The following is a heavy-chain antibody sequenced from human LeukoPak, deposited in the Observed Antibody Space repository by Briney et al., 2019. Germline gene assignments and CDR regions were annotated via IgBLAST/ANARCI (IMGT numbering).Heavy chain of an antibody. CDR3: ARRGSYTQHFDN. V-gene: IGHV3-53*01. D-gene: IGHD1-26*01. CDR1: GFTVSSNY. J-gene: IGHJ4*02. Sequence: GGSLRLSCAASGFTVSSNYMSWVRQAPGKGLEWVSVIYSGGSTYYADSVKGRFTISRDNSKNTLYLQMNSLRAEDTAVYYCARRGSYTQHFDNWGQGTLVTVSS. CDR2: IYSGGST.